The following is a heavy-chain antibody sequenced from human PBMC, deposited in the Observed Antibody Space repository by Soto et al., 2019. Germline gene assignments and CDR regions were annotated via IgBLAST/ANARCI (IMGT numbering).Heavy chain of an antibody. CDR2: ISGSGGST. CDR1: GFTFSGYA. J-gene: IGHJ4*02. D-gene: IGHD2-2*01. Sequence: GVSLRLSCAASGFTFSGYAMSWVRQAPGKWLEWVSAISGSGGSTYYAASVKGWFTISRDNSKNTLYLQMNSLRDEDTAVYYCAKVALDLYCSSTSCYLWPGYFDYWXQRTLVTV. CDR3: AKVALDLYCSSTSCYLWPGYFDY. V-gene: IGHV3-23*01.